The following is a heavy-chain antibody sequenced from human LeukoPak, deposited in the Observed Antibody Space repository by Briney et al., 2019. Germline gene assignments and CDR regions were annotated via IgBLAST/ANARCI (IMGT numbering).Heavy chain of an antibody. CDR3: ARGVYGRFDS. CDR1: GFTFDAYE. CDR2: ISGSGRTI. J-gene: IGHJ5*01. D-gene: IGHD2/OR15-2a*01. Sequence: GGSLRLSCAASGFTFDAYEINWVRQTPGKGLEWVSYISGSGRTIYYADSVKGRFTISWDNAKNSVYLQMNRLRAEDTAVYYCARGVYGRFDSWGQGTLVTVSS. V-gene: IGHV3-48*03.